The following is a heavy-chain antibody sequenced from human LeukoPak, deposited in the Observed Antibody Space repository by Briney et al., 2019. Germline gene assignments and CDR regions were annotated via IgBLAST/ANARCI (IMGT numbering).Heavy chain of an antibody. CDR1: GGSISSGDYY. J-gene: IGHJ4*02. CDR2: IYTSGST. CDR3: ASTRNPSTIAVAGRSFDY. D-gene: IGHD6-19*01. V-gene: IGHV4-61*02. Sequence: SETLSLTCTVSGGSISSGDYYWSWIRQPAGKGLEWIGRIYTSGSTNYNPSLKSRVTISVDTSKNQFSLKLSSVTAADTAVYYCASTRNPSTIAVAGRSFDYWGQGTLVTVSS.